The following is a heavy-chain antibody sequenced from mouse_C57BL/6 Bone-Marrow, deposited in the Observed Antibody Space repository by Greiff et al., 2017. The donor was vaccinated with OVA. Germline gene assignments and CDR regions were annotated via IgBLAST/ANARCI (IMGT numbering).Heavy chain of an antibody. V-gene: IGHV1-26*01. Sequence: VQLKQSGPELVKPGASVKISCKASGYTFTDYYMNWVKQSHGKSLEWIGDINPNNGGTSYNQKFKGKATLTVDKSSSTAYMELRSLTSEDSAVYYCAREGGIVTYFDYWGQGTTLTVSS. D-gene: IGHD2-5*01. CDR3: AREGGIVTYFDY. J-gene: IGHJ2*01. CDR1: GYTFTDYY. CDR2: INPNNGGT.